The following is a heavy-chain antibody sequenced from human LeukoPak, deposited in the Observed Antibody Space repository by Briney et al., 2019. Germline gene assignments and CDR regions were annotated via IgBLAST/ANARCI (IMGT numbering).Heavy chain of an antibody. CDR1: RGTVSSYF. V-gene: IGHV4-4*07. D-gene: IGHD2-15*01. CDR2: VHASGST. J-gene: IGHJ2*01. CDR3: ARDALSESGVFGR. Sequence: PSETLSLICNVSRGTVSSYFWRWIRQPAGKGLEWIGRVHASGSTNYSPSLRSRVTISLDKSNNNFSLKLTSVTAAETAVYHCARDALSESGVFGRWGRGIPVIVSS.